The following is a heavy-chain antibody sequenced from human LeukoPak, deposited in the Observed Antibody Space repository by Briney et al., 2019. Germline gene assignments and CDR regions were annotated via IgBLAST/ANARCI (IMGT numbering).Heavy chain of an antibody. D-gene: IGHD6-13*01. J-gene: IGHJ4*02. CDR3: ARNLIPEQLVLNF. CDR1: GGSFSGYY. Sequence: KTSETLSLTCAVYGGSFSGYYWSWIRQPPGKGLEWIGEINHSGSTNYNPSLKSRVTMSVDTPKNQFSLNLKSVTPEDTAVYYCARNLIPEQLVLNFWGQGTLVTVSS. V-gene: IGHV4-34*01. CDR2: INHSGST.